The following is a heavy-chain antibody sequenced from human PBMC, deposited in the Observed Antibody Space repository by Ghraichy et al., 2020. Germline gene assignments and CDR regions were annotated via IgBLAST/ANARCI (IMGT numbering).Heavy chain of an antibody. J-gene: IGHJ3*02. D-gene: IGHD1-26*01. CDR1: GGSISSSSYY. V-gene: IGHV4-39*01. CDR2: IYYSGST. CDR3: ARQGWELLPFDI. Sequence: SETLSLTCTVSGGSISSSSYYWGWIRQPPGKGLEWIGSIYYSGSTYYNPSLKSRVTISVDTSKNQFSLKLSSVTAADTAVYYCARQGWELLPFDIWGQGTMVTVSS.